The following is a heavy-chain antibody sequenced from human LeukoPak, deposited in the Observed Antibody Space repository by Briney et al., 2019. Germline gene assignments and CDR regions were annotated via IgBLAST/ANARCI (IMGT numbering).Heavy chain of an antibody. CDR2: IYYSGST. J-gene: IGHJ5*02. CDR3: ARWFPPNDFWSVSNWFDP. D-gene: IGHD3-3*01. V-gene: IGHV4-39*01. CDR1: GGSISSGNYY. Sequence: PSQTLSLTCTVSGGSISSGNYYWGWIRQPPGKGLEWIGSIYYSGSTYYNPSLKSRVTISVDTSKNQFSLKLSSVTAADTAVYYCARWFPPNDFWSVSNWFDPWGQGTLVTVSS.